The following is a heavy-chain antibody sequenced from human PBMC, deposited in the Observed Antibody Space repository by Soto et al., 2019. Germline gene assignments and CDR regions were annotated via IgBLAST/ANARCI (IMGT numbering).Heavy chain of an antibody. CDR3: ARAGPAMVNFDC. V-gene: IGHV4-59*01. CDR2: IYYRGST. J-gene: IGHJ4*02. Sequence: QVQLQESGPGLVKPSETLSLTCTVSGGSISSYCWRWIRQPPGKGLEWIGFIYYRGSTNDNPSLKRRVTISVDTSKNQFSLKLSSVTAADTAVYYCARAGPAMVNFDCWGQGTLVTVSS. D-gene: IGHD5-18*01. CDR1: GGSISSYC.